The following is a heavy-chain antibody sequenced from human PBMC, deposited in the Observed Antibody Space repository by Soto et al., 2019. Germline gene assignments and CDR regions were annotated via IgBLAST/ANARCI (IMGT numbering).Heavy chain of an antibody. V-gene: IGHV1-18*01. CDR2: ISAYNGNT. CDR3: AGEKSGAVTSPGDY. D-gene: IGHD2-8*02. CDR1: GYTFTGYG. Sequence: QVQLVQSGGEVKKPGASVKVSCKASGYTFTGYGVSWVRQAPGQGLEWMGWISAYNGNTDYAQKLQGRVTMTTDTSTSTADMEQTSLRSDDTAVYYCAGEKSGAVTSPGDYWGQGTLVTVSS. J-gene: IGHJ4*02.